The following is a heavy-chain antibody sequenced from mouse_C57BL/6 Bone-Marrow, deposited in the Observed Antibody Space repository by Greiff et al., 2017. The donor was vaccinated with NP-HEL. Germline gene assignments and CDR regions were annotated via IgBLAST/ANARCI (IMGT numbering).Heavy chain of an antibody. CDR2: IYPGDGDT. CDR3: ARSGDGNYVIMDY. Sequence: VQLQQSGPELVKPGASVKISCKASGYAFSSSWMNWVKQRPGQGLEWIGRIYPGDGDTNYNGKFKGKATLTADKSSSTAYMQLSSLTSEDSAVYFCARSGDGNYVIMDYWGQGTSVTVSS. V-gene: IGHV1-82*01. J-gene: IGHJ4*01. CDR1: GYAFSSSW. D-gene: IGHD2-1*01.